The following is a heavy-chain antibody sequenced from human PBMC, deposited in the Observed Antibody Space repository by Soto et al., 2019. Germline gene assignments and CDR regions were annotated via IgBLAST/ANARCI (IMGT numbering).Heavy chain of an antibody. D-gene: IGHD3-22*01. CDR1: GGSVSSGSYY. CDR2: IYYSGST. V-gene: IGHV4-61*01. J-gene: IGHJ5*02. CDR3: AREGYDSSGYYSSYWFDP. Sequence: QVQLQESGPGLVKPSETLSLTCTVSGGSVSSGSYYWSWIRQPPGKGLEWIGYIYYSGSTNYNPSLKSPVPISVDKSKNQFPLKLSSVTAAATAVYYCAREGYDSSGYYSSYWFDPWGQGTLVTVSS.